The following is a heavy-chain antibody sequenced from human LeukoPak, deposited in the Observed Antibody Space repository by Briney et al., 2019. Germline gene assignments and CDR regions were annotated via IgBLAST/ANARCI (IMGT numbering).Heavy chain of an antibody. CDR1: GGTFSSYA. Sequence: SVKVSCKASGGTFSSYAISWVRQAPGQGLEWMGGIIPIFGTANYAQKFQGRVTITADESTSTAYMELSSLRSEDTAVYYCAAGGSGSPRPYYYYYMDVWGKGTTVTISS. J-gene: IGHJ6*03. CDR2: IIPIFGTA. V-gene: IGHV1-69*13. D-gene: IGHD3-10*01. CDR3: AAGGSGSPRPYYYYYMDV.